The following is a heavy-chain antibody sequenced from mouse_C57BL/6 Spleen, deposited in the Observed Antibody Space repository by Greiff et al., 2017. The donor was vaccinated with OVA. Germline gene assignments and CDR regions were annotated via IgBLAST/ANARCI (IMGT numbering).Heavy chain of an antibody. Sequence: EVKLMESGGGLVKPGGSLKLSCAASGFTFSSYAMSWVRQTPEKRLEWVATISDGGSYTYYPDNVKGRFTISRDNATNNLYLQMSHLKSEDTAMYYCARDGGDYFDYWGKGTTRTVAS. CDR3: ARDGGDYFDY. J-gene: IGHJ2*01. CDR2: ISDGGSYT. V-gene: IGHV5-4*01. CDR1: GFTFSSYA.